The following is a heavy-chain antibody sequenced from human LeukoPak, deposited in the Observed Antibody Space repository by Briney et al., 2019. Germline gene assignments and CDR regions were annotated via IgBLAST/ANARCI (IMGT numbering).Heavy chain of an antibody. CDR3: ASWGAGGNS. Sequence: GGSLRLSCEASGFTLSTYWMNWVRQVPGKGLDWVANINPDGSGKRYVDSVKGRFTIARDNADNSLSLQMNSLRAEDTAVYYCASWGAGGNSWGQGTLVTVS. CDR1: GFTLSTYW. J-gene: IGHJ4*02. CDR2: INPDGSGK. V-gene: IGHV3-7*01. D-gene: IGHD3-16*01.